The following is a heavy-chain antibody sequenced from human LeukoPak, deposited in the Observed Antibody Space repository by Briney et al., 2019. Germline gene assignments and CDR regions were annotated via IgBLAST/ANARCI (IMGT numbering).Heavy chain of an antibody. J-gene: IGHJ3*02. CDR3: AKDIAVAGLDAFDI. V-gene: IGHV3-30*18. CDR2: ISYDGSNK. D-gene: IGHD6-19*01. CDR1: GFTFSSYG. Sequence: PGGSLRLSCAASGFTFSSYGMHWVRQAPGKGLEWVAVISYDGSNKYYADSVKGRFTISRDNSKNTLYLQMNSLRAEDTAVYYCAKDIAVAGLDAFDIWGQGTMVTVSP.